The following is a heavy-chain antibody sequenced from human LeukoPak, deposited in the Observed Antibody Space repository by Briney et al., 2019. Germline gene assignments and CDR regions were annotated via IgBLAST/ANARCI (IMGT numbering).Heavy chain of an antibody. CDR2: IKQDGSEK. D-gene: IGHD2-8*01. J-gene: IGHJ4*02. CDR1: GFTFSSYW. V-gene: IGHV3-7*01. Sequence: GGSLRLSCAASGFTFSSYWMSWVRQAPGKGREWVAMIKQDGSEKYYVDSVKGRFTISRDNAKNSLYLQMNSLKAEDTAVYYCARDCTNGLCYADYWGQGTLVTVSS. CDR3: ARDCTNGLCYADY.